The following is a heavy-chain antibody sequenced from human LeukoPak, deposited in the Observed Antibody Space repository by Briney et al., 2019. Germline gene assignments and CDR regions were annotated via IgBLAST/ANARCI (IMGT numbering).Heavy chain of an antibody. Sequence: GGSLRLSCAASGFTFDEYAMHWVRQAPGKGLEWVSGISWNSGLIDYADSVKGRFTISRDNAKDSLFLQMNSLKAEDTAFYYCAKVGIFGLVTYYFDYWGQGTLVTVSS. J-gene: IGHJ4*02. CDR2: ISWNSGLI. CDR1: GFTFDEYA. D-gene: IGHD3/OR15-3a*01. V-gene: IGHV3-9*01. CDR3: AKVGIFGLVTYYFDY.